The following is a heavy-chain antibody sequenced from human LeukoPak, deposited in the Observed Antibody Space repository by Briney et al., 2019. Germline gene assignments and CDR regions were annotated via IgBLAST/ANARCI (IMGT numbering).Heavy chain of an antibody. D-gene: IGHD3-10*01. CDR1: GGSISSYY. Sequence: SETLSLTCTVSGGSISSYYWSWIRQPPGKGLEWIGYIYYSGSTNYNPSLKSRVSVSVDTSKNQFSLKLSSVTAADTAVYYCARHLRSMVRGVITTYYYGMDVGGQGTTVTVS. CDR2: IYYSGST. CDR3: ARHLRSMVRGVITTYYYGMDV. V-gene: IGHV4-59*08. J-gene: IGHJ6*02.